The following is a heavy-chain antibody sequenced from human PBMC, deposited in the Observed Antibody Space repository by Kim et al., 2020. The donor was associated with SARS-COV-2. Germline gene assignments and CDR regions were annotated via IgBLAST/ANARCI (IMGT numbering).Heavy chain of an antibody. CDR1: GFNIRDFA. CDR2: VSGGGART. V-gene: IGHV3-23*01. J-gene: IGHJ4*02. Sequence: GGSLRLSCAASGFNIRDFAMSWVRQGPGKGLEWVSAVSGGGARTYYADSVKGRFTISRDTSKNTLHLEMSSLRAEDTAVYYCAKDVKESSSWYTVGYWGQVTLVAVSS. D-gene: IGHD6-13*01. CDR3: AKDVKESSSWYTVGY.